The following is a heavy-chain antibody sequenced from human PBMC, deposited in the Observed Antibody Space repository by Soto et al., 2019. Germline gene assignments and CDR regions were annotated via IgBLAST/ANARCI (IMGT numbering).Heavy chain of an antibody. Sequence: GESLKISCKGSGYSFTSYWSGWVRQMPGKGLEWMGIIYPGDSDTRYSPSFQGQVTISADKSISTAYLQWSSLKASDTAMYYCAGVVVAATHAFDIWGQGTMVTVSS. CDR2: IYPGDSDT. J-gene: IGHJ3*02. CDR3: AGVVVAATHAFDI. V-gene: IGHV5-51*01. CDR1: GYSFTSYW. D-gene: IGHD2-15*01.